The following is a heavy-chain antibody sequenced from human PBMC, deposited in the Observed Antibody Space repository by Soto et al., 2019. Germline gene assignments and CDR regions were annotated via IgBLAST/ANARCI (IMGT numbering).Heavy chain of an antibody. Sequence: QVQLVQSGAEVKKPGDSVKVSCKTSGYSFYNNDISWVRQAPGQGLEWMGWMNPGSGKTGYAHKFQGRVTMTRNASISTAYRELTSLRSDDTAVYYCARMASAGTLNWFDPWGQGTLVSVSS. CDR2: MNPGSGKT. CDR3: ARMASAGTLNWFDP. V-gene: IGHV1-8*01. J-gene: IGHJ5*02. D-gene: IGHD1-7*01. CDR1: GYSFYNND.